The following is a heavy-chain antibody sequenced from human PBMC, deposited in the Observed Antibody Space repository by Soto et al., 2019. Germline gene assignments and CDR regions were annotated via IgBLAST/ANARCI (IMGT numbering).Heavy chain of an antibody. CDR2: IKQDGSGK. CDR3: ARDGYYGHYDGMDV. Sequence: EVQLVESGGGLVQPGGSLRLSCAASGSTFSSYWMSWVRQAPGKGLEWVANIKQDGSGKYYVDSVKGRFTTSRDHAKNPLYLQMNSPRAEATAVYYCARDGYYGHYDGMDVWGQGTTVTVSS. D-gene: IGHD3-10*01. CDR1: GSTFSSYW. V-gene: IGHV3-7*01. J-gene: IGHJ6*02.